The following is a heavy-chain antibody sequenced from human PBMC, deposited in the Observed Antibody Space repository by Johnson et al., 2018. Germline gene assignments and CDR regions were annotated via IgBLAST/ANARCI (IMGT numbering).Heavy chain of an antibody. D-gene: IGHD3-10*01. CDR1: GFTFTSSA. CDR2: IVVGSGNT. Sequence: RLGESGPEVKKPGTSVEVWCNASGFTFTSSAVQWVRQARGQRLEWIGWIVVGSGNTTYAQKFQERVPITRDMSTNTAYMELSSLRSEDTAVYYRAAVSGLKPRFEAFDIWGQGTMVTVSS. J-gene: IGHJ3*02. CDR3: AAVSGLKPRFEAFDI. V-gene: IGHV1-58*01.